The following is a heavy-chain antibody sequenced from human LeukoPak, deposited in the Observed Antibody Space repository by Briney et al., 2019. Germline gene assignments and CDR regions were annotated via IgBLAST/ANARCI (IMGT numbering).Heavy chain of an antibody. V-gene: IGHV3-23*01. CDR2: MGIGEEYT. Sequence: RGSLRPSCAASGFSFTGYAMSWVSHAQRKGLGWVSGMGIGEEYTYYAGSVEGRFTISRVNSKNTLCLQVSNQRAEDRAKYYCARLHSATITAVFDNWGQGSLVTVSS. J-gene: IGHJ4*02. CDR1: GFSFTGYA. CDR3: ARLHSATITAVFDN. D-gene: IGHD1-20*01.